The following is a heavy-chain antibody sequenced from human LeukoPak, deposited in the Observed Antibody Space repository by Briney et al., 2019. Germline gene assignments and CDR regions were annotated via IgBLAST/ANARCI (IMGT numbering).Heavy chain of an antibody. D-gene: IGHD6-13*01. CDR1: GGSFSGYY. CDR2: INHSGST. V-gene: IGHV4-34*01. J-gene: IGHJ5*02. CDR3: ARGAYSSWYYYNTPVRFGNWFDP. Sequence: SETLSLTCAVYGGSFSGYYWSWIRQPPGKGLEWIGEINHSGSTNYNPSLKSRVTISVDTSKNQFSLKLSSVTAADTAVYYCARGAYSSWYYYNTPVRFGNWFDPWGQGTLVTVSS.